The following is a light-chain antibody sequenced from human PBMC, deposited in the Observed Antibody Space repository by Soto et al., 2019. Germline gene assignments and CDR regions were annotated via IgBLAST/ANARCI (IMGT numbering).Light chain of an antibody. CDR1: SGDVGGYNY. V-gene: IGLV2-14*01. J-gene: IGLJ1*01. Sequence: QSALTQPASVSGSPGQSITISCTGSSGDVGGYNYVSWYQQHPGKAPKLIIYEVTNRPSGVSNRFSASKSGNTASLTISGLQAEDEAYYYCSSYTNTDTPVVFGTGTKVTVL. CDR2: EVT. CDR3: SSYTNTDTPVV.